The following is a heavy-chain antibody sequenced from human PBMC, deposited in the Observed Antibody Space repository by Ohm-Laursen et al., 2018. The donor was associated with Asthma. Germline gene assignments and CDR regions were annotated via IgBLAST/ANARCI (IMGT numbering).Heavy chain of an antibody. D-gene: IGHD1-1*01. CDR3: ARGYNYYFDY. Sequence: TLSLTCAVSGGSISSGGYSWSWIRQPPGKGLEWIGYIYRSGSTYYNPSLKSRVTISVDRSKNQFSLKLSSVTAADTAVYYCARGYNYYFDYWGQGTLVTVSS. J-gene: IGHJ4*02. CDR1: GGSISSGGYS. V-gene: IGHV4-30-2*01. CDR2: IYRSGST.